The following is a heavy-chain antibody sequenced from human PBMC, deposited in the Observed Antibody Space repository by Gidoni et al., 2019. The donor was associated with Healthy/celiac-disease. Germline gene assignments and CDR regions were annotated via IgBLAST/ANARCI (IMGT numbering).Heavy chain of an antibody. V-gene: IGHV4-34*01. D-gene: IGHD2-15*01. J-gene: IGHJ4*02. Sequence: QVQLQQWGAGLLKPSETLSLTCAVYGGSFSGYHWSWIRQPPGKGLEWIGEINHSGSTNYNPSLKSRVTISVDTSKNQFSLKLSSVTAADTAVYYCALPWVGRVAYWGQGTLVTVSS. CDR1: GGSFSGYH. CDR3: ALPWVGRVAY. CDR2: INHSGST.